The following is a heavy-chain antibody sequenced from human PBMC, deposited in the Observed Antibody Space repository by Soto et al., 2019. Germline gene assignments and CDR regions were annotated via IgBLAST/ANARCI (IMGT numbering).Heavy chain of an antibody. V-gene: IGHV5-10-1*01. D-gene: IGHD6-6*01. CDR3: ARHTQLSYQNHFDY. CDR2: IDPSDSYT. CDR1: GYSFTSYW. Sequence: PGESLKISCKGSGYSFTSYWISWVRQMPGKGLEWMGRIDPSDSYTNYSPSFQGHVAISADKSISTAYLQWSSLKASDTAMYYCARHTQLSYQNHFDYWGQGTLVTVSS. J-gene: IGHJ4*02.